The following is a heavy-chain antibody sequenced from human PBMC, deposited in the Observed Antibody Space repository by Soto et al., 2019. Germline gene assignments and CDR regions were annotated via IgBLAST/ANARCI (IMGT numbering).Heavy chain of an antibody. CDR2: IKRDGTSA. D-gene: IGHD6-25*01. CDR1: GFDPSDGW. J-gene: IGHJ4*02. V-gene: IGHV3-74*01. Sequence: EVRRVESGGGLVQPGGSLRLSCATSGFDPSDGWLHWVRQTPGKGLLWVSRIKRDGTSASYADFVEGRFTVSRDNARNTLDLQMSSLRVEDTAVYYCTSGAAFRGQGILVTVSS. CDR3: TSGAAF.